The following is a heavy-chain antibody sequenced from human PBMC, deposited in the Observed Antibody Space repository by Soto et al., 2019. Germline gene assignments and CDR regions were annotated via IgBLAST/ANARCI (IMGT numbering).Heavy chain of an antibody. D-gene: IGHD6-13*01. Sequence: QVQLVQSGAEVKKPGSSVKVSCKASGGTFSSYTISWVRQAPGQGLEWMGRIIPILGIANYAQKFQGRVTITADNPTSPAYRELSSLRSEDTAVYYCAREGAKIAAAGPQGFDYGGQGPLVPVSS. CDR2: IIPILGIA. J-gene: IGHJ4*02. V-gene: IGHV1-69*08. CDR1: GGTFSSYT. CDR3: AREGAKIAAAGPQGFDY.